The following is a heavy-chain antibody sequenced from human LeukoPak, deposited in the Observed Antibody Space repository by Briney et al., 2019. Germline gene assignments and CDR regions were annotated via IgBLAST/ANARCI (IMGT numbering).Heavy chain of an antibody. D-gene: IGHD6-19*01. CDR2: ISAYNGNT. V-gene: IGHV1-18*01. Sequence: ASVTVSCKASGYTFTSYGISWVRQAPGQGLEWMGWISAYNGNTNYAQKLQGRVTMTTDTSTSTAYMELRSLRSDDTAVYYCARDLVGSGWYNYYYYYMDVWGKGTTVTIS. CDR1: GYTFTSYG. J-gene: IGHJ6*03. CDR3: ARDLVGSGWYNYYYYYMDV.